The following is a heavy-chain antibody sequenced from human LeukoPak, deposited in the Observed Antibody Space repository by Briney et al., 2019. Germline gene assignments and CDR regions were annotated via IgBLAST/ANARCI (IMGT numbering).Heavy chain of an antibody. D-gene: IGHD5-18*01. V-gene: IGHV4-39*07. CDR3: ARDRRDSYEDDCFDY. CDR1: GGSISSSSYY. CDR2: IYYSGST. J-gene: IGHJ4*02. Sequence: PSETLSLTCTVSGGSISSSSYYWGWIRQPPGKGLEWIGSIYYSGSTYYNPSLKSRVTISVDTSKNQFSLKLSSVTAADTAVYYCARDRRDSYEDDCFDYWGQGTLVTVSS.